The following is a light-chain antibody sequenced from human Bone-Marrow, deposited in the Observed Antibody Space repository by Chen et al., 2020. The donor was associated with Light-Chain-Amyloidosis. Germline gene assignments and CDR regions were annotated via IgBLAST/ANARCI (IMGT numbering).Light chain of an antibody. CDR1: DLPTKY. CDR2: RDT. J-gene: IGLJ2*01. V-gene: IGLV3-25*03. CDR3: QSADSSDTYEVI. Sequence: SYELTQPPSVSVSPGQTARITCSGDDLPTKYAYWYQQKPGQAPVLVIHRDTERPSGISERFSGSSSGTTATLTISGVQAEDEADYHCQSADSSDTYEVIVGGGTKLTVL.